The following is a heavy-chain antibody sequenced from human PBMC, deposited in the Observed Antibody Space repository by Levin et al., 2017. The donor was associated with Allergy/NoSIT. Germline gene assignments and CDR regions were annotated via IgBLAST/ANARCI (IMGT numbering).Heavy chain of an antibody. CDR1: GFTFSSYA. CDR2: ISHSGDTI. J-gene: IGHJ4*02. D-gene: IGHD7-27*01. CDR3: VKDGDWGYY. V-gene: IGHV3-23*01. Sequence: GGSLRLSCGVSGFTFSSYAMSWVRQAPGKGLEWVSAISHSGDTIYYADSVKGRFTISRDNSKNMLYLQMNSLRVEDTAVYFCVKDGDWGYYWGQGTLVTVSS.